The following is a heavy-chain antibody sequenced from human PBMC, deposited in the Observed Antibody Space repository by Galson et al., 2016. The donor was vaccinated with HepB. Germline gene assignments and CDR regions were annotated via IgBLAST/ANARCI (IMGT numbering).Heavy chain of an antibody. Sequence: PALVKPTQTLTLTCTFSGFSLSTTGVAVGWIRQPPGKALEWLALIYWNDNQRYSPSLKTRLTITKDTSKNQVVLTMTNMDPVDTATYYCAHRPVYFFGDYFDYWGQGTLVTVSS. V-gene: IGHV2-5*01. CDR1: GFSLSTTGVA. J-gene: IGHJ4*02. CDR3: AHRPVYFFGDYFDY. D-gene: IGHD2/OR15-2a*01. CDR2: IYWNDNQ.